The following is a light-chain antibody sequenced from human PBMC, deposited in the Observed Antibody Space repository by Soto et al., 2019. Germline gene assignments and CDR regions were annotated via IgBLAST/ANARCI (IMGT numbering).Light chain of an antibody. V-gene: IGKV3-15*01. Sequence: EILMTQSPATLSVSPGERATISCRASQSVSSNLAWYQQRPGQAPRLLIYAASTRATDIPARFSGSGSGTEFTLTISSLQSEDFAVYYCQQRSNWPLTFGGGTKVDIK. J-gene: IGKJ4*01. CDR3: QQRSNWPLT. CDR1: QSVSSN. CDR2: AAS.